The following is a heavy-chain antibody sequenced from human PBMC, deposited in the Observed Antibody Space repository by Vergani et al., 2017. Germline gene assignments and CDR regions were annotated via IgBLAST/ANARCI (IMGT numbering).Heavy chain of an antibody. Sequence: QVQLVQSGAEVKKPGASVKVSCKASGYTFTGYYMHWVRQAPGQGLGWMGWINPNSGGTQYAQKVQGRVTMTRDTSISTGYMELSRLRSEDRSGSYCARDRNVDIVATITEGFDPWGQGTLVTVSS. CDR3: ARDRNVDIVATITEGFDP. J-gene: IGHJ5*02. D-gene: IGHD5-12*01. CDR1: GYTFTGYY. V-gene: IGHV1-2*02. CDR2: INPNSGGT.